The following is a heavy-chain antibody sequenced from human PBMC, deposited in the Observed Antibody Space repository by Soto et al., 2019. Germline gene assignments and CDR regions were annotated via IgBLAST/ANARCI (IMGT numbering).Heavy chain of an antibody. V-gene: IGHV1-69*13. J-gene: IGHJ6*02. CDR3: ARSGPGIAVAGLEIYHYYGMDV. CDR2: IIPIFGTA. CDR1: GGTFSSYA. Sequence: ASVKVSCKASGGTFSSYAISWVRQAPGQGLEWMGGIIPIFGTANYAQKFQGRVTITADESTSTAYMELSSLRSEDTAVYYCARSGPGIAVAGLEIYHYYGMDVWGQGTTVTVSS. D-gene: IGHD6-19*01.